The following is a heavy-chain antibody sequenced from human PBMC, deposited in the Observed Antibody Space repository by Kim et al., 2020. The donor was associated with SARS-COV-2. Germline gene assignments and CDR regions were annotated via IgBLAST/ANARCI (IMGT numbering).Heavy chain of an antibody. CDR2: IPYDGSNK. CDR3: TSDRGRWYVDY. J-gene: IGHJ4*02. D-gene: IGHD3-10*01. Sequence: GGSLRLSCAASGFTFSSYAMHWVRQAPGKGLEWAAVIPYDGSNKYYADSVKGRFTISRDNSKNTLYLQMNSLRAEDTAVYYCTSDRGRWYVDYWVQGTV. CDR1: GFTFSSYA. V-gene: IGHV3-30*04.